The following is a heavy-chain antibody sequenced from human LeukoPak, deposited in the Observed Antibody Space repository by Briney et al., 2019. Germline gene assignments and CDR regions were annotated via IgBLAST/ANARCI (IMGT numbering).Heavy chain of an antibody. D-gene: IGHD2-15*01. Sequence: GVSLRCSCEASGFTCSRYAMSWVRQAPGKGLEGVSAISDSGTISYYADSVKGRFTISRDNSKNTLYLQMNSLRAEDTAVYYCVKAGVVVPLYYFDSWGQGTLVTVSS. CDR1: GFTCSRYA. CDR3: VKAGVVVPLYYFDS. J-gene: IGHJ4*02. CDR2: ISDSGTIS. V-gene: IGHV3-23*01.